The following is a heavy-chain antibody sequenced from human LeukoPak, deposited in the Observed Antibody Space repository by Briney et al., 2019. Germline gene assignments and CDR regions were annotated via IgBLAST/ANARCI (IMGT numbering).Heavy chain of an antibody. J-gene: IGHJ4*02. CDR2: ISAYNGNT. CDR3: ARTINWNDSIDHSDY. D-gene: IGHD1-20*01. CDR1: GYTFTSYG. Sequence: ASVTVSCKASGYTFTSYGISWVRQAPGQGLEWMGWISAYNGNTNYAQKLKGRVTMTTDPSTSTAYMELRSLRSDDTAVYYCARTINWNDSIDHSDYWGQGTLVTVSS. V-gene: IGHV1-18*01.